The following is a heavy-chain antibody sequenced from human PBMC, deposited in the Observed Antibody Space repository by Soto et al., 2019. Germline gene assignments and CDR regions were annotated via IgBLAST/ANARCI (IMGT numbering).Heavy chain of an antibody. D-gene: IGHD3-10*01. Sequence: PSETLSLTCTVSRGSISSVRNYWGWIRQPPGKGLEWIATIYYSGSTYYNPSLKSRVTISVDTAKNQFSLKLSSVTAADTAVYYSAFLQVRGRKRGAFVFWCPGTMGT. CDR3: AFLQVRGRKRGAFVF. V-gene: IGHV4-39*01. CDR1: RGSISSVRNY. J-gene: IGHJ3*01. CDR2: IYYSGST.